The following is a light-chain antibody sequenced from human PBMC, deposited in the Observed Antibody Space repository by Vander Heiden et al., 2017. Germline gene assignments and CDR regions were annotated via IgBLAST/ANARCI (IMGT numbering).Light chain of an antibody. CDR1: QSVSSY. V-gene: IGKV3-11*01. J-gene: IGKJ3*01. Sequence: EIVLTQSPATLSLSPGDRATLSCRASQSVSSYLAWYQQKPGQAPRLLIYDASNRATGIPARFSGSGSGTDFTLTISSLEPEGFAVYYCQQRSSPLPFTFGPGTKVDIK. CDR3: QQRSSPLPFT. CDR2: DAS.